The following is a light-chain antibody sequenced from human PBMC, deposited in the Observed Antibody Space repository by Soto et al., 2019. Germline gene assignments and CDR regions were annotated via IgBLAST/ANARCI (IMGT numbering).Light chain of an antibody. J-gene: IGLJ1*01. CDR2: EVT. CDR3: SSFTSGSTLV. V-gene: IGLV2-14*02. CDR1: NSDVGTYHL. Sequence: QSALTQPASVSGSPGQSITISCTGANSDVGTYHLVSWYQQHPGKAPKVIIYEVTNRPSGITDRFSGSKSGNTASLTISGLQPEDEADYFCSSFTSGSTLVFGIPTKVTVL.